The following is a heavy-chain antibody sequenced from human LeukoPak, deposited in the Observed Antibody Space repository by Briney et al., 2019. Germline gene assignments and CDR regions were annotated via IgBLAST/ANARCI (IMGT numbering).Heavy chain of an antibody. J-gene: IGHJ6*03. CDR3: ARGVSPGNYYYYMDV. CDR1: GGTFSSYA. Sequence: ASVKVSCKASGGTFSSYAISWVRQAPGQGLEWMGGIIPIFGTANYAQKFQGRVTITTDESTSTAYMELSSLRSEDTAVYYCARGVSPGNYYYYMDVWGKGTTVTVPS. D-gene: IGHD4-23*01. V-gene: IGHV1-69*05. CDR2: IIPIFGTA.